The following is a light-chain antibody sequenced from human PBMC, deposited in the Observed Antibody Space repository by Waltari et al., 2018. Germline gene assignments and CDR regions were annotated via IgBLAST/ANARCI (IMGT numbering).Light chain of an antibody. Sequence: IQMTQSPSSLSVSVGDRVTITCRASQGINNWLAWYQQKPGKAPKLLIYWASKLAAGVPSRFSGSGSGADFTLTINNLQPEDIATYYCQQHDKFPLTFGGGTKVEIK. J-gene: IGKJ4*01. CDR3: QQHDKFPLT. CDR2: WAS. CDR1: QGINNW. V-gene: IGKV1-33*01.